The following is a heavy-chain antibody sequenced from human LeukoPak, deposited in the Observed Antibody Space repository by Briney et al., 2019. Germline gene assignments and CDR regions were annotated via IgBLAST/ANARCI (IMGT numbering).Heavy chain of an antibody. CDR2: ISSNGGST. Sequence: PGGSLRLSCAASGFTFSSYAMNWVRQAPGKGLEYVSAISSNGGSTYYANSVKGRSTISRDNSKNTLYLQMNSLRTDDMALYYCAKGAARRRFYYYMDVWGKGTTVTVSS. D-gene: IGHD6-6*01. CDR3: AKGAARRRFYYYMDV. J-gene: IGHJ6*03. V-gene: IGHV3-64*01. CDR1: GFTFSSYA.